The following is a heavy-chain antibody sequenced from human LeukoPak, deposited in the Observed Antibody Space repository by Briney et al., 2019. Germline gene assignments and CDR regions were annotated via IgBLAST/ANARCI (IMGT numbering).Heavy chain of an antibody. CDR3: AKARYNWNHYYYGMDV. V-gene: IGHV3-23*01. J-gene: IGHJ6*02. CDR2: ISGSGGST. CDR1: GFTFSSYA. Sequence: GGSLRLSCAASGFTFSSYAMSWVRQAPGKGLEWVSAISGSGGSTYYADSVKGRFTISRDNSKNTLYLQMNSLRAEDTAVYYCAKARYNWNHYYYGMDVWGQGTMVTVSS. D-gene: IGHD1-20*01.